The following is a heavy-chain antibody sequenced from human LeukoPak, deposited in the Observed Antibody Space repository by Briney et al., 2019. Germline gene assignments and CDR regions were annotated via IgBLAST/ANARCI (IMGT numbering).Heavy chain of an antibody. Sequence: GGSLRLSCAASGFTFSSYAMSWVRQAPGKGLEWVSAISGSGGSTYYADSVKGRFTISRDNSKNTLYLQMNSLRAEGTAVYYCAKVGNQPIPGYSSSWYFDYWGQGTLVTVSS. CDR2: ISGSGGST. CDR3: AKVGNQPIPGYSSSWYFDY. V-gene: IGHV3-23*01. D-gene: IGHD6-13*01. J-gene: IGHJ4*02. CDR1: GFTFSSYA.